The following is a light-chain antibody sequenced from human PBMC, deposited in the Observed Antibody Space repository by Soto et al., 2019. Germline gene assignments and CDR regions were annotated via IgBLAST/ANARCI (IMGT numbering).Light chain of an antibody. CDR1: QSVSSSY. CDR2: GAS. CDR3: QQYGSSPPYT. J-gene: IGKJ2*01. Sequence: EIVLTQSPGTLSLSPGERATLSCRASQSVSSSYLAWYQQKPGPAPRLLIYGASSRATGIPDRFSGSGSGTDFTLTISRLEPEDFALYYCQQYGSSPPYTVGQGTKLEIK. V-gene: IGKV3-20*01.